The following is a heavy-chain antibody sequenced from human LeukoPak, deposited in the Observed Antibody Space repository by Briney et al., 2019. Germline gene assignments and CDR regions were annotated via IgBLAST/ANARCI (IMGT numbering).Heavy chain of an antibody. CDR1: AFTFSNYW. CDR2: IKEDGSEK. J-gene: IGHJ4*02. Sequence: GGSLRLSCAASAFTFSNYWMSWARQAPGKGLEWVANIKEDGSEKYYVDSVKGRFTISRDNAKNSLYLQMNSLRVEDTAVYYCARDRTYYYDSSGYYEDYWGQGTLVTVSS. CDR3: ARDRTYYYDSSGYYEDY. D-gene: IGHD3-22*01. V-gene: IGHV3-7*01.